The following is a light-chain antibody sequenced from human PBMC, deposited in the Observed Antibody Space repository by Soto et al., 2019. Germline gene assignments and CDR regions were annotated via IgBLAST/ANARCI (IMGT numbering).Light chain of an antibody. CDR3: ISYTSSSTLYV. V-gene: IGLV2-14*01. CDR1: SSDVGGYNY. CDR2: DVS. J-gene: IGLJ1*01. Sequence: QSALTQPASVSGSPGQSITISCTGTSSDVGGYNYVSWYQQQPGKAPKLMIYDVSNRPSGVSNRFSVSKSGNTASLTISGLQADHEAEYYCISYTSSSTLYVFGTGTKLTVL.